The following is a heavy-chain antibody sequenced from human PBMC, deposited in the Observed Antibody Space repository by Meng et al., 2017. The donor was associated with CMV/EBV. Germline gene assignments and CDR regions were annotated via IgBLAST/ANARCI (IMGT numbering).Heavy chain of an antibody. V-gene: IGHV4-31*03. D-gene: IGHD3-3*01. Sequence: SETLSLTCTVSGGSISSGGYYWSWIRQHPGKGLEWIGYIYYSGSTYYNPSLKSRVTISVDTSKNQFSLKLSSVTAADTAVYYCARSNERITIFGVVIKSRRNWFDPWGQGTLVTVSS. J-gene: IGHJ5*02. CDR2: IYYSGST. CDR1: GGSISSGGYY. CDR3: ARSNERITIFGVVIKSRRNWFDP.